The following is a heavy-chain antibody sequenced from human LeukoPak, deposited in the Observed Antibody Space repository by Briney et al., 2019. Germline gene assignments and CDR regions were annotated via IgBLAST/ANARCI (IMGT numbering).Heavy chain of an antibody. D-gene: IGHD2-21*02. CDR2: IIPILGIA. CDR1: GGTFSSYA. Sequence: SVKVSCKASGGTFSSYAISWVRQAPGQGLEWMGRIIPILGIANYAQKFKGRVTITADKSTSTAYMELSSLRTEDTAVYYCARGCGGDCLAYYYGMDVWGQGTTVTVSS. CDR3: ARGCGGDCLAYYYGMDV. V-gene: IGHV1-69*04. J-gene: IGHJ6*02.